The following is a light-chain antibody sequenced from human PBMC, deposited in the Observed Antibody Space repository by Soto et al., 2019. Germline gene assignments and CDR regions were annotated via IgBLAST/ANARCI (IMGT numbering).Light chain of an antibody. J-gene: IGKJ1*01. CDR1: QIIRTY. CDR3: LQDYNYPWT. Sequence: IQMTQSPLSLSASVGDRVTITCRASQIIRTYLNWYQQKPGKAPELLIHSASTLHSGASRFSGSGSGTDFTLTISSLQPEDFATYYCLQDYNYPWTFGQGTKVDIK. V-gene: IGKV1-6*02. CDR2: SAS.